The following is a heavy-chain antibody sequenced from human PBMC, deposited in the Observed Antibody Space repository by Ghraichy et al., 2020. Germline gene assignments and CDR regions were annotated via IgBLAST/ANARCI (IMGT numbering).Heavy chain of an antibody. V-gene: IGHV3-23*01. D-gene: IGHD6-13*01. CDR2: ISGNGGTT. J-gene: IGHJ6*02. Sequence: GGSLRLSCAASAFVFSSYGLNWIRQAPGKGLEWVSGISGNGGTTYYADSVKGRFTISRDNSKNTLYLLINSLRAEDTAVYYCVKSVSSWPGDDMDVWGQGTTVTVSS. CDR1: AFVFSSYG. CDR3: VKSVSSWPGDDMDV.